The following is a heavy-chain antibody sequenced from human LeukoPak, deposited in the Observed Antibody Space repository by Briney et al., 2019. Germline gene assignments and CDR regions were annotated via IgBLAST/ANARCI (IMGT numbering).Heavy chain of an antibody. CDR3: AKVRSGSANWALRIFDN. D-gene: IGHD1-1*01. CDR2: ISSSSYI. J-gene: IGHJ4*02. Sequence: PGGSLRLSCAASGFSLNDYYMTWIRQAPGKGLEWVSSISSSSYIYYADSVKGRFTISRDNAKNSLYLQMNSLRAEDTAVYYCAKVRSGSANWALRIFDNWGQGTLVTVSS. V-gene: IGHV3-69-1*01. CDR1: GFSLNDYY.